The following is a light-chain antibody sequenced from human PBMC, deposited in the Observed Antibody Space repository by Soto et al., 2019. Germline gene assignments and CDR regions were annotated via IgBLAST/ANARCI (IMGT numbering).Light chain of an antibody. CDR2: GNS. J-gene: IGLJ1*01. Sequence: QSVLTQPPSVSGAPGQRVTISCTGSSSNIGAGYDVHWYQQLPGTAPKLLIYGNSNRPSGVPDRFSGSKSGTSASLAITGLQPEEEAIYYSPSDVSRLSGYVFGTGTKLTVL. CDR1: SSNIGAGYD. V-gene: IGLV1-40*01. CDR3: PSDVSRLSGYV.